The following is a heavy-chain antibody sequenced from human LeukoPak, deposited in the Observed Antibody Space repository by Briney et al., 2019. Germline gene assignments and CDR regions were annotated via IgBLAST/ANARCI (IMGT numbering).Heavy chain of an antibody. Sequence: ASVTVSCKASGYTFTGYYMHWVRQAPGQGLEWMGWINPNSGGTNYAQKFQGRVTMTRDTSISTAYMELSRLRSDDTAVYYCARAKGATPLGAGYWGQGTLVTVSS. D-gene: IGHD1-26*01. CDR3: ARAKGATPLGAGY. CDR2: INPNSGGT. V-gene: IGHV1-2*02. CDR1: GYTFTGYY. J-gene: IGHJ4*02.